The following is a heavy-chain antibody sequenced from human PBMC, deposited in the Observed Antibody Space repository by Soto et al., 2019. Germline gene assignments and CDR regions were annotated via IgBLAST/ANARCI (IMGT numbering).Heavy chain of an antibody. CDR1: GYTFTSYG. CDR2: ISAYNGNT. CDR3: AXXXXYFDY. Sequence: QVQLVQSGAEVKKPGASVKVSCKASGYTFTSYGISWVRQAPGQGLEWMGWISAYNGNTKYAQKLQGRVTMTTDTSTSTAYMELXSLRSDXXXVYXXAXXXXYFDYWGQGTLVTVSS. V-gene: IGHV1-18*01. J-gene: IGHJ4*02.